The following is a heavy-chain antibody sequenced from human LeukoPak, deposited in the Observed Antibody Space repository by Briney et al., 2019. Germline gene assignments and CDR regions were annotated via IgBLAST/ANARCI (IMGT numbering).Heavy chain of an antibody. CDR1: GYTFTSCA. Sequence: ASVKVSCKASGYTFTSCAMNWVRQAPGQGLEWMGWINTNTGNPTYAQGFTGQFVFSLDTSVSTAYLQISSLKAEDTAVYYCARDSQHGYSGYGWDFDYWGQGTLVTVSS. CDR3: ARDSQHGYSGYGWDFDY. J-gene: IGHJ4*02. D-gene: IGHD5-12*01. CDR2: INTNTGNP. V-gene: IGHV7-4-1*02.